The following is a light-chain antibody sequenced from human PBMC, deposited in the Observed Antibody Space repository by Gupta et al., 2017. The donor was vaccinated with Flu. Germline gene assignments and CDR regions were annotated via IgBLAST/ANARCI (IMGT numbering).Light chain of an antibody. V-gene: IGKV2-30*02. CDR3: RQGTDWPYA. Sequence: SCRSSQSLVHSDENTYLHWFQQRPGQSPRRLIYKVSNRDSGVPDRFSGSGSGTDFTLKISRVEADDVGVYYCRQGTDWPYAFGQGTKLEI. CDR1: QSLVHSDENTY. J-gene: IGKJ2*01. CDR2: KVS.